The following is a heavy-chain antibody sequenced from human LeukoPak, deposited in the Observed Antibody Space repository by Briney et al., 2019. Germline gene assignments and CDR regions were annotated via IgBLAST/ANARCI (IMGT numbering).Heavy chain of an antibody. V-gene: IGHV3-21*01. Sequence: SLRLSCAASGFTFXSYSMNWVRQAPGKGLEWVSSISSSSSYIYYADSVKGRFTISRDNAKNSLYLQMNSLRAEDTAVYYCARVGTVYSGSQGWGQGTLVTVSS. CDR3: ARVGTVYSGSQG. J-gene: IGHJ4*02. CDR2: ISSSSSYI. CDR1: GFTFXSYS. D-gene: IGHD1-26*01.